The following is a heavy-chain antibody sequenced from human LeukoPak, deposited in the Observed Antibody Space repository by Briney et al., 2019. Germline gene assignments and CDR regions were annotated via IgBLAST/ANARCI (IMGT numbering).Heavy chain of an antibody. D-gene: IGHD1-1*01. J-gene: IGHJ5*02. Sequence: ASVKVSCKASGYTFTSYDINWVRQATGQGLEWMGWMNPNSGNTGYAQKLQGRVTMTTDTSTSTAYVELRSLRSDDTAVYYCAREELEPPGFDPWGQGTLVTVSS. CDR3: AREELEPPGFDP. V-gene: IGHV1-8*01. CDR2: MNPNSGNT. CDR1: GYTFTSYD.